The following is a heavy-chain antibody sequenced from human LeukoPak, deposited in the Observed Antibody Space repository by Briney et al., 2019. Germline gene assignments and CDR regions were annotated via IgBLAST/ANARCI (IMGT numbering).Heavy chain of an antibody. CDR2: ISGSGGDT. D-gene: IGHD4-17*01. V-gene: IGHV3-23*01. J-gene: IGHJ4*02. CDR3: AKLFWDPSTVTHFDY. Sequence: GGSLRLSCAASGFAFSSYAMSWVRQAPGKGLEWVSAISGSGGDTWYADSVRGRFTISRDNSKNTLYMQVNSLRAEDTAVYYCAKLFWDPSTVTHFDYWGQGTLVTVSS. CDR1: GFAFSSYA.